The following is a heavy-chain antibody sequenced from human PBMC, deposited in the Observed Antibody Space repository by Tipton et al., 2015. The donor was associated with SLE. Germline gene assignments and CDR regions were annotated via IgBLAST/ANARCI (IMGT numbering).Heavy chain of an antibody. D-gene: IGHD6-13*01. CDR1: GGSISSGGYS. CDR3: ARGGEYGSSWYPRYYYYMDV. CDR2: INHSGST. Sequence: LRLSCVVSGGSISSGGYSWSWIRQTPGKGLEWIGEINHSGSTNYNPSLKSRVTISVDTSKSQFSLKLRSVTAADTAVYYCARGGEYGSSWYPRYYYYMDVWGKGTTVTVSS. V-gene: IGHV4-30-2*01. J-gene: IGHJ6*03.